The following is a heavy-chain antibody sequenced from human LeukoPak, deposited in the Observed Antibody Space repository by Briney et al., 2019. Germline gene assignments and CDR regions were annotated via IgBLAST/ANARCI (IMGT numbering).Heavy chain of an antibody. D-gene: IGHD2-2*01. J-gene: IGHJ3*02. Sequence: ASVKVSCKASGYTFTGYHMHWVRQAPGQGLEWMGWIHPNSGGTNYAQKFQGRVTMTRDTSISTAYMELSRLRSDDTAVYYCAKYCSSTSCPLSAFDIWGQGTMVTVSS. CDR3: AKYCSSTSCPLSAFDI. V-gene: IGHV1-2*02. CDR2: IHPNSGGT. CDR1: GYTFTGYH.